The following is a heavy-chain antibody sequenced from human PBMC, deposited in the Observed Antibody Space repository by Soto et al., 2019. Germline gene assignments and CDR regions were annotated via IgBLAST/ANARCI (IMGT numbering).Heavy chain of an antibody. CDR1: GGSISSGDYF. CDR3: ARDDGYYRLYDY. D-gene: IGHD3-3*01. Sequence: QVRLQESGPGLVKPSQTLSLTCTVSGGSISSGDYFWSWVRQPPGQGLEWIGYIYYTGSASYNPSLKSRITMSVDTSKNQFSLKVSSVTAAVTAVYFCARDDGYYRLYDYWGQGTLVTVSS. CDR2: IYYTGSA. V-gene: IGHV4-30-4*01. J-gene: IGHJ4*02.